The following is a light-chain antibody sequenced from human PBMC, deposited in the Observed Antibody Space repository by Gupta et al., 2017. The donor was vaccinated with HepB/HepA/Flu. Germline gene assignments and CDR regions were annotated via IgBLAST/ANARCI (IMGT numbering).Light chain of an antibody. V-gene: IGLV1-40*01. Sequence: QSVLTQPPPVSGAPGQRVTISCTGSISNIGAGNDVNWYQQVPGTAPKLLIHSNSNRPSGIPDRFSGSKSGTSASLAITGLQAEDGADYYCPSYDSSLSAYVFGTGTKVTVL. CDR2: SNS. CDR1: ISNIGAGND. J-gene: IGLJ1*01. CDR3: PSYDSSLSAYV.